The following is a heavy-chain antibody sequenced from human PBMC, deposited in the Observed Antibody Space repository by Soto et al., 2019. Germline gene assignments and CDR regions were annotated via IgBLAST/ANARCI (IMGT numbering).Heavy chain of an antibody. CDR2: IYYNGNT. CDR1: GGSIRSYY. Sequence: PSETLSLTCDVSGGSIRSYYWSRIRQPPGKGLEWIGYIYYNGNTKYNPSLKSRVTISVDTSKNQFSLKVGSLNAADTAVYYCARLYYISGRPLMDVWGQGITVTVSS. CDR3: ARLYYISGRPLMDV. D-gene: IGHD3-10*01. V-gene: IGHV4-59*01. J-gene: IGHJ6*02.